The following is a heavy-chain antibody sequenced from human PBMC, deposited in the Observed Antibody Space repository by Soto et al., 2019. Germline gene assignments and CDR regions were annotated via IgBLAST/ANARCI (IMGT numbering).Heavy chain of an antibody. CDR1: GFTFSDYY. Sequence: PGGSLRLSCAASGFTFSDYYMNWIRQAPGKGLEWVSYISISSSYTNYADSVKGRFTISRDNAKKSLYLQMNSLRGEDTAVYYCARGLGGSGSYYIDYSGMDVWGQGTTVTVSS. J-gene: IGHJ6*02. CDR3: ARGLGGSGSYYIDYSGMDV. D-gene: IGHD3-10*01. CDR2: ISISSSYT. V-gene: IGHV3-11*05.